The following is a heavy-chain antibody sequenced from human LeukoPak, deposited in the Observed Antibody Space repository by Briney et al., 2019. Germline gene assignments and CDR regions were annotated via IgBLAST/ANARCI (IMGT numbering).Heavy chain of an antibody. CDR2: IHDDGSKK. J-gene: IGHJ6*03. CDR1: GFTFSSYG. D-gene: IGHD3-3*01. Sequence: PGGSLRLSCAASGFTFSSYGMHWVRQAPGKRLEWVAFIHDDGSKKYHADSVKGRFTISRDNSKNTLYLQMNSLRAEDTAVYYCAKGSKEVLFTRDHYMDVWGKGTTVTMSS. V-gene: IGHV3-30*02. CDR3: AKGSKEVLFTRDHYMDV.